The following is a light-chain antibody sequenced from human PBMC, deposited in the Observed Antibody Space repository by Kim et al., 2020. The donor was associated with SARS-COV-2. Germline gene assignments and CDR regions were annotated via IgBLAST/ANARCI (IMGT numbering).Light chain of an antibody. V-gene: IGKV1-5*01. Sequence: ASVGDRVTITCRASQSISYWLAWYQQKPGKAPKVLIYDVSNLKSGVPSRFSGSGSGTEFTLTINSLQPDDFATYYCQQYSSYPYTFGQGTKLEI. CDR2: DVS. CDR1: QSISYW. J-gene: IGKJ2*01. CDR3: QQYSSYPYT.